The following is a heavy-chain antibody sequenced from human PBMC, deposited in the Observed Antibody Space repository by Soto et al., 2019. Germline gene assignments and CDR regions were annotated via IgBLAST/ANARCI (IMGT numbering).Heavy chain of an antibody. CDR2: INHRGST. J-gene: IGHJ5*02. CDR1: GGSFSGYY. CDR3: ARDGFCTSTTCRVGNWFDP. V-gene: IGHV4-34*01. Sequence: TSETLSLTCVVYGGSFSGYYWSWIRQSPGKGLEWIGGINHRGSTNYNPSLESRVTISVDTSKNQFSLKLLSVTAADTAMYYCARDGFCTSTTCRVGNWFDPWGQGTLVTVSS. D-gene: IGHD2-2*01.